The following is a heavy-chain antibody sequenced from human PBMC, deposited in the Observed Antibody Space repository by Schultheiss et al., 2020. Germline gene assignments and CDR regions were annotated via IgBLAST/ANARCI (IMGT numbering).Heavy chain of an antibody. Sequence: GGSLRLSCAASGFTFSSYAMSWVRQAPGKGLEWVSAISGSGGSTYYADSVKGRFTISRDNSKNTLYLQMNSLRAEDTAVYYCAKALYCSGGSCLYYYYYYGMDVWGQGTTVNVYS. CDR3: AKALYCSGGSCLYYYYYYGMDV. J-gene: IGHJ6*02. D-gene: IGHD2-15*01. V-gene: IGHV3-23*01. CDR2: ISGSGGST. CDR1: GFTFSSYA.